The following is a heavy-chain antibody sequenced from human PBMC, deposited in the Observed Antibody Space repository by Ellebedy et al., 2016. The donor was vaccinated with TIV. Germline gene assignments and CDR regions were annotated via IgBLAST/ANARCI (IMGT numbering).Heavy chain of an antibody. J-gene: IGHJ4*02. Sequence: MPGGSLRLSCTVSGGSISSYYWSWIRQPPGEGLEWIGYIYYSGSTNYNPSLKSRVTISVDTSKNQFSLKLSSVTAADTAVYYCARGGRTSTSVDYWGQGTLVTVSS. CDR3: ARGGRTSTSVDY. D-gene: IGHD2/OR15-2a*01. CDR2: IYYSGST. CDR1: GGSISSYY. V-gene: IGHV4-59*01.